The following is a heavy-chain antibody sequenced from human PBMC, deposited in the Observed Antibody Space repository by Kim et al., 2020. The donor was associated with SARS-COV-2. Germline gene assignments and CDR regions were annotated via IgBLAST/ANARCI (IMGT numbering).Heavy chain of an antibody. CDR1: GGSISSSSYY. CDR3: ATQGGSSGVSSWDYYYYGMDV. Sequence: SETLSLTCTVSGGSISSSSYYWGWIRQPPGKGLEWIGSIYYSGSTYYNPSLKSRVTISVDTSKNQFSLKLSSVTAADTAVYYCATQGGSSGVSSWDYYYYGMDVWGQGTTVTVSS. J-gene: IGHJ6*02. V-gene: IGHV4-39*01. CDR2: IYYSGST. D-gene: IGHD6-13*01.